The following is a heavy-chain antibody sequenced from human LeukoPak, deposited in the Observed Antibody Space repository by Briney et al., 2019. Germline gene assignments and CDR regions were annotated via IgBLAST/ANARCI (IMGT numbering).Heavy chain of an antibody. V-gene: IGHV4-39*01. CDR1: GGYISSSSYY. D-gene: IGHD3-22*01. J-gene: IGHJ1*01. CDR2: IYYTERT. Sequence: SETLSLTCSVSGGYISSSSYYWVWIGQPPGKELEWIGDIYYTERTYYNSSLKSRLTVSINTYNNQYSLTLTSLSAADTEVYYRARRRYYDSTGYLDSGEGTLMTVSS. CDR3: ARRRYYDSTGYLD.